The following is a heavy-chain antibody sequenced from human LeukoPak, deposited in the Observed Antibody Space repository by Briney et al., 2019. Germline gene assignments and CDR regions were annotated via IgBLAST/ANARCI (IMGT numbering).Heavy chain of an antibody. Sequence: ASVKVSCKASGYSFTSHYMHWVRQAPGQGLEWMGLINPSGSSTLYAQKFQGRVTMTTDTSTSTAYMELRSLRSEDTAVYYCARSEKAYCGGVCDNYHMDVWGKGTTVTISS. V-gene: IGHV1-46*01. CDR2: INPSGSST. J-gene: IGHJ6*03. D-gene: IGHD2-21*02. CDR3: ARSEKAYCGGVCDNYHMDV. CDR1: GYSFTSHY.